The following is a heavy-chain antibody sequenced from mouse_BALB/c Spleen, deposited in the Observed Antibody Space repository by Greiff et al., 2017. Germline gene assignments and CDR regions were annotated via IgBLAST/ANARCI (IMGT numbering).Heavy chain of an antibody. J-gene: IGHJ1*01. CDR1: GFSLTGYG. V-gene: IGHV2-6-7*01. CDR3: ARVYDGYGYWYFDV. D-gene: IGHD2-3*01. CDR2: IWGDGST. Sequence: VQLVESGPGLVAPSQSLSITCTVSGFSLTGYGVNWVRQPPGKGLEWLGMIWGDGSTDYNSALKSRLSISKDNSKSQVFLKMNSLQTDVTARYYCARVYDGYGYWYFDVWAQGPRSPSPQ.